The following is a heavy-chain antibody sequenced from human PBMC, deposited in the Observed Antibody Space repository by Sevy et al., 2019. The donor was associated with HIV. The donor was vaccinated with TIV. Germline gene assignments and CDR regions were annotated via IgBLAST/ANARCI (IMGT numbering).Heavy chain of an antibody. D-gene: IGHD3-22*01. V-gene: IGHV1-18*01. CDR1: GYTFTRYG. Sequence: ASVKVSCKASGYTFTRYGITWVRQAPGQWLEWMGWTSAYNGNTNYAQKVQGRVTMTTDISTSTAYMELRSLRSDDTAMYYCARDRNNYDSSGYPKGMDVWGQGTTVTVSS. CDR3: ARDRNNYDSSGYPKGMDV. J-gene: IGHJ6*02. CDR2: TSAYNGNT.